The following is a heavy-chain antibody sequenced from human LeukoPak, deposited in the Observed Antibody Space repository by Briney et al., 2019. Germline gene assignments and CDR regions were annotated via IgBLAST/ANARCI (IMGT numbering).Heavy chain of an antibody. CDR2: ISYDGSNK. D-gene: IGHD3-10*01. CDR3: ARDYTYYHSGSYHDAFDI. V-gene: IGHV3-30-3*01. J-gene: IGHJ3*02. CDR1: GYTFSSYA. Sequence: GGPLRLSCAASGYTFSSYAMHWVRQAPGKGLEWVAVISYDGSNKYYADSVKGRFTIPRDNSKNTLHLQMNILRAEDTAVYYCARDYTYYHSGSYHDAFDIWGQGTMVTVSS.